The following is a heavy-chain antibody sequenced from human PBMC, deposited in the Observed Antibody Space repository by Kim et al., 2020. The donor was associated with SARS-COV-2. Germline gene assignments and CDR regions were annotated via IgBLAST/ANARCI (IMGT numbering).Heavy chain of an antibody. D-gene: IGHD3-10*01. Sequence: ADSVKGRFTISRDNSKNTLYLQMSSLRAEDTAVYYCVKALYGSGLAIFDYWGQGTLVTVSS. J-gene: IGHJ4*02. CDR3: VKALYGSGLAIFDY. V-gene: IGHV3-64D*06.